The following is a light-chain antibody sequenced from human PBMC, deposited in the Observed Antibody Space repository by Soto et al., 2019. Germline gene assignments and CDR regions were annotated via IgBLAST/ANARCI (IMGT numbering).Light chain of an antibody. CDR1: SSDVGGYNY. Sequence: QSVLTQPPSASGSPGQSVTISCTGTSSDVGGYNYVSWYQHHPGEAPKLIIYEVSNRPSGVSNRFSGSKSGNTASLTISGLQAEDESHYYCSSKSSGSTPMLFGGGTKLTVL. CDR2: EVS. CDR3: SSKSSGSTPML. V-gene: IGLV2-14*01. J-gene: IGLJ2*01.